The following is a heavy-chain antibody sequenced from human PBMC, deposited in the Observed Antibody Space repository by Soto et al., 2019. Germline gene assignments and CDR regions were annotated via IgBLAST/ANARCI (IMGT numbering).Heavy chain of an antibody. CDR3: AREEYSSSSRPG. Sequence: EVQLLESGGGLVQPGGSLRLSCAASGFTFSSYAMSWVRQAPGKGLEWVSTISGSGGSTYYEDSVKGRFTISRDNSKNTLYLQMNSLRDEDTAVYYCAREEYSSSSRPGWGQGTLVTVSS. V-gene: IGHV3-23*01. CDR1: GFTFSSYA. D-gene: IGHD6-6*01. CDR2: ISGSGGST. J-gene: IGHJ4*02.